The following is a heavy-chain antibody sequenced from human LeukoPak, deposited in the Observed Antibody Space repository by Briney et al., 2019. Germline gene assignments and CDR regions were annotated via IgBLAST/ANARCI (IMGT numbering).Heavy chain of an antibody. CDR2: INSDGSST. CDR3: ARGNLGFEWELLRSDAFDI. D-gene: IGHD1-26*01. V-gene: IGHV3-74*01. J-gene: IGHJ3*02. CDR1: GFTFSSYW. Sequence: RGSLRLSCAASGFTFSSYWMHWVRQAPGKGLVWVSRINSDGSSTSYADSVKGRFTISRDNAKNTLYLQMNSLRAEDTAVYYCARGNLGFEWELLRSDAFDIWGQGTMVTVSS.